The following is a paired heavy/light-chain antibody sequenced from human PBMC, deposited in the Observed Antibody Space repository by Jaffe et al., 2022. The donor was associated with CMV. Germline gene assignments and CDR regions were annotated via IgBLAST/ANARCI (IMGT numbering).Light chain of an antibody. CDR3: QQYYSTPQVP. V-gene: IGKV4-1*01. Sequence: DIVMTQSPDSLAVSLGERATINCKSSQSVLYSSNNKNYLAWYQQKPGQPPKLLIYWASTRESGVPDRFSGSGSGTDFTLTISSLQAEDVAVYYCQQYYSTPQVPFGQGTKLEIK. CDR2: WAS. J-gene: IGKJ2*01. CDR1: QSVLYSSNNKNY.
Heavy chain of an antibody. CDR3: AKDLVGLRYFDWLPYGPLDY. J-gene: IGHJ4*02. V-gene: IGHV3-23*01. Sequence: EVQLLESGGGLVQPGGSLRLSCAASGFTFSSYAMSWVRQAPGKGLEWVSAISGSGGSTYYADSVKGRFTISRDNSKNTLYLQMNSLRAEDTAVYYCAKDLVGLRYFDWLPYGPLDYWGQGTLVTVSS. CDR2: ISGSGGST. CDR1: GFTFSSYA. D-gene: IGHD3-9*01.